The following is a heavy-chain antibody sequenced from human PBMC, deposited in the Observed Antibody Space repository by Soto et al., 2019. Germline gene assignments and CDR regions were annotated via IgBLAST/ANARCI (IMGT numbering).Heavy chain of an antibody. CDR3: ARVDYGDYGWYFDL. CDR1: GFTVTNKY. Sequence: EVPLVESGGGLIQPGGSLRLSCAASGFTVTNKYMTWVRQAQGKGLEWVSVIYSGGSTSYADSVKGRFTISRDNSKNILYLQMNSLRAEDTAVYYCARVDYGDYGWYFDLWGRGTLVTVSS. CDR2: IYSGGST. J-gene: IGHJ2*01. D-gene: IGHD4-17*01. V-gene: IGHV3-53*01.